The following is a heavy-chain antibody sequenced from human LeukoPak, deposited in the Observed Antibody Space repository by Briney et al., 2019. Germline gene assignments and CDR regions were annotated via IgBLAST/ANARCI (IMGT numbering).Heavy chain of an antibody. CDR3: ARRLGAGTTLGY. Sequence: ASVKVSCKASGYTFTAYYMHWVRQAPGQGLEWMGWINPNTGGTSYAQKFQGRVTMTRDTSTSTAYMELSRLRSDDTAVYYCARRLGAGTTLGYWGQGTLVTVSS. D-gene: IGHD1-1*01. V-gene: IGHV1-2*02. CDR2: INPNTGGT. J-gene: IGHJ4*02. CDR1: GYTFTAYY.